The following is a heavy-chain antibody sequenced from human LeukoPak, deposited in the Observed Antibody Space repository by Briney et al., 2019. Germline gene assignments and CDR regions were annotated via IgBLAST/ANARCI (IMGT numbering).Heavy chain of an antibody. J-gene: IGHJ4*02. CDR2: INPSGGST. CDR1: GYTFTSYY. CDR3: ARDRTAGLVPRELDY. D-gene: IGHD6-19*01. V-gene: IGHV1-46*01. Sequence: ASVKVSCKASGYTFTSYYMHWVRQAPGQGLEWMGIINPSGGSTSYAQKFQGRVTMTRDTSTSTVYMELSSLRSEDTAVYYCARDRTAGLVPRELDYWGQGTLVTVSS.